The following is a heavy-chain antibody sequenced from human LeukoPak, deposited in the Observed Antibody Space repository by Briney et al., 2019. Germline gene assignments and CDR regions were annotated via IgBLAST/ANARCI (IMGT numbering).Heavy chain of an antibody. D-gene: IGHD3-22*01. Sequence: GGSLRLSCAASAFTFTKYWMTWVRQAPGKGLEWVANIKQDGSEKYYVDSVKGRFTISRDNAKNSLYLQMNSLRAEDTALYYCASSRYVSSGYYGIIGYWGQGTLVTVSS. CDR2: IKQDGSEK. J-gene: IGHJ4*02. V-gene: IGHV3-7*01. CDR3: ASSRYVSSGYYGIIGY. CDR1: AFTFTKYW.